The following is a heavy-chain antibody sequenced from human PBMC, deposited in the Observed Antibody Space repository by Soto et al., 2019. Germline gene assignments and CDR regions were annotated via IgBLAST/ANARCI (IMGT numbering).Heavy chain of an antibody. CDR2: INHSGST. V-gene: IGHV4-34*01. CDR1: GGSFSGYY. CDR3: ARVLLPAIVVVPDAKHGMDV. D-gene: IGHD2-2*01. J-gene: IGHJ6*02. Sequence: SETLSLTCAVYGGSFSGYYWSWIRQPPGKGLEWIGEINHSGSTNYNPSLKSRVTISVDTSKNQFSLKLSSVSAADTAVYYCARVLLPAIVVVPDAKHGMDVWGQGTTVTVSS.